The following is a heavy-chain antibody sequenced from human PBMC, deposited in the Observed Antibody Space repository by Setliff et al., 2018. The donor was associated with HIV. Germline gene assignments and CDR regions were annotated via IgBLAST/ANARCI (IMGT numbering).Heavy chain of an antibody. CDR1: GYTLTDLS. J-gene: IGHJ4*02. V-gene: IGHV1-24*01. D-gene: IGHD6-19*01. CDR2: FDPEDGDT. Sequence: ASVKVSCKVYGYTLTDLSMHWVRQVPGKGLEWMGRFDPEDGDTIYAEKFQGRVAMTEDTSTDRAYLELSSLRSEDTAVYYCTTLKEQWLAEGGFDYWGQGTLVTVYS. CDR3: TTLKEQWLAEGGFDY.